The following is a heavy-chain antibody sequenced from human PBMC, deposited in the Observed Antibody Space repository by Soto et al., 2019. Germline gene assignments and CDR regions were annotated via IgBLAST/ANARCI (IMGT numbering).Heavy chain of an antibody. CDR1: GGSISSGGYS. Sequence: SETLSLTCAVSGGSISSGGYSWSWIRQPPGKGLEWIGYIYHSGSTYYNPSLKSRVTISVDRSKNQFSLKLSSVTAADTAVYYCARVDYDSSGYVLDYWGQGTLVTVS. CDR2: IYHSGST. CDR3: ARVDYDSSGYVLDY. J-gene: IGHJ4*02. D-gene: IGHD3-22*01. V-gene: IGHV4-30-2*01.